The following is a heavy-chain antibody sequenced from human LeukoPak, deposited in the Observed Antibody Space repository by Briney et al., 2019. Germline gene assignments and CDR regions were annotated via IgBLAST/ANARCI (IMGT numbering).Heavy chain of an antibody. CDR3: ARGLIAAAAPFDY. J-gene: IGHJ4*02. Sequence: GGSLRLSCAASGFTFSSYEMNWVRQAPGKGLEWVSYISSTGSTIYYADSVKGRFTIYRDNAKNSLYLQMNSLRAKDTAVYYCARGLIAAAAPFDYWGQGTLVTVSS. D-gene: IGHD6-13*01. V-gene: IGHV3-48*03. CDR1: GFTFSSYE. CDR2: ISSTGSTI.